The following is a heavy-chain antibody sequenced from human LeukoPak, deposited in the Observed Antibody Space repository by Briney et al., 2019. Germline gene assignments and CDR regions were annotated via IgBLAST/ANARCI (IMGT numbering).Heavy chain of an antibody. CDR2: ISGSGAST. D-gene: IGHD3-10*01. CDR3: ARWKFGESDSPFFYFYFGMDV. J-gene: IGHJ6*02. Sequence: GGSLRLSCTASGFTFYSYAMSWVRQAPGKGLEWVSAISGSGASTYYADPVKGRFTITRDNSKNMLFLQMNSLTAEDTVVYFCARWKFGESDSPFFYFYFGMDVWGQGTTVTVSS. CDR1: GFTFYSYA. V-gene: IGHV3-23*01.